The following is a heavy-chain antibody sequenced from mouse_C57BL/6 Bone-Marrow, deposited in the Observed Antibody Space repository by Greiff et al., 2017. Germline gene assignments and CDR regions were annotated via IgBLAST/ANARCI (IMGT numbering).Heavy chain of an antibody. CDR3: AYSNDVGFPCDY. D-gene: IGHD2-12*01. J-gene: IGHJ2*01. CDR1: YFAFMASA. CDR2: FTMYCDAT. V-gene: IGHV1-49*01. Sequence: SGAELVRPGSSVKLSCKASYFAFMASAMHWVKQRPGHGLEWIGSFTMYCDATEYSENFKGKATLAANTSSSTAYMELSSLTSEDSAVYYCAYSNDVGFPCDYWGQGTTVTVS.